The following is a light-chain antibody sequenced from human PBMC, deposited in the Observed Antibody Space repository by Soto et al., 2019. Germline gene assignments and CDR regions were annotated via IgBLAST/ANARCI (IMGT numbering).Light chain of an antibody. CDR3: QQYGSQYT. CDR1: QSVSSSY. Sequence: EIVLTQSPGTLSLSPGERATLSCRASQSVSSSYLAWYQQRPGQAPRLLIYGASSRATGIPGRFSGSGSGTDFTLTISRLEPEDFAVYYCQQYGSQYTFGQGTKLEIK. J-gene: IGKJ2*01. V-gene: IGKV3-20*01. CDR2: GAS.